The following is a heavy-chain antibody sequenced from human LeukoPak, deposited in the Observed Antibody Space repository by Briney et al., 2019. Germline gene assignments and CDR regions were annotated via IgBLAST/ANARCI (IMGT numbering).Heavy chain of an antibody. CDR2: ISNDGRNK. Sequence: GRSLRLSCAASGFTFSSFGIHWVRQARGKGLEWVASISNDGRNKYYVDSVEGRFTISRDNSRNTLYLQMNSLRAEDTAVYYCASMDYGDYVGMPPIWGQGTMVTVSS. CDR1: GFTFSSFG. V-gene: IGHV3-30*03. J-gene: IGHJ3*02. CDR3: ASMDYGDYVGMPPI. D-gene: IGHD4-17*01.